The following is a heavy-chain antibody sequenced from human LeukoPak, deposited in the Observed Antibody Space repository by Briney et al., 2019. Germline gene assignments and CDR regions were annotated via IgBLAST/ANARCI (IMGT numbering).Heavy chain of an antibody. CDR2: ISYDGSNK. CDR1: GFTFSSYA. J-gene: IGHJ6*02. Sequence: GGSLRLSCAASGFTFSSYAMHWVRQAPGKGLEWVAVISYDGSNKYYADSVKGRFTISRDNSKSTLYLQMNSLGAEDTAVYYCARDSPGGYYYYGMDVWGQGTTVTVSS. V-gene: IGHV3-30-3*01. D-gene: IGHD3-10*01. CDR3: ARDSPGGYYYYGMDV.